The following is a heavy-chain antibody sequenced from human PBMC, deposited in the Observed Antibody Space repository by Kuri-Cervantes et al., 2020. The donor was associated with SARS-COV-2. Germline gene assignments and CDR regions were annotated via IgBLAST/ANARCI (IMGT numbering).Heavy chain of an antibody. D-gene: IGHD2-2*02. J-gene: IGHJ5*02. V-gene: IGHV3-30-3*01. CDR3: ARDPSENLVVPAAILGGISNNWFDP. CDR1: GFMFNRYA. CDR2: ISYDGSNK. Sequence: GESLKISCAASGFMFNRYAMHWVRQAPGKGLEWVAVISYDGSNKYYADSVKGRFTISRDNSKNTLYLQMNSLRAEDTAVYYCARDPSENLVVPAAILGGISNNWFDPWGQGTLVTVSS.